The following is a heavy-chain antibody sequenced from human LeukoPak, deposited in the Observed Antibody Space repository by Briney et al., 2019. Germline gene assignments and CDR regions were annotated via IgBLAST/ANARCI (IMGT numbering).Heavy chain of an antibody. J-gene: IGHJ3*02. CDR1: GGPFRGYY. Sequence: SETLSLTCAVYGGPFRGYYWSWIRQSPGRGLEWIGEINHSGSTNYNPSLKSRLTISVDPFQNQFSLNLSSVTDADTAVYDCARQRRSYYYDSRGAFDIWGQGTMVTVSS. V-gene: IGHV4-34*01. CDR3: ARQRRSYYYDSRGAFDI. CDR2: INHSGST. D-gene: IGHD3-22*01.